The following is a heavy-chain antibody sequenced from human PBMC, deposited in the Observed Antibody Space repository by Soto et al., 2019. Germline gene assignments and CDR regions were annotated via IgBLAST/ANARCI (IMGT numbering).Heavy chain of an antibody. CDR3: ARGPGGPAGPGDY. V-gene: IGHV1-3*01. J-gene: IGHJ4*02. CDR1: GYTFTSYA. CDR2: INAGNGNT. Sequence: EASVKVSCKASGYTFTSYAMHWVRQAPGQRLEWMGWINAGNGNTKYSQKFQGRVTITRDTSASTAYMELSSLRSEDTAVYYCARGPGGPAGPGDYWGQGTLVTVSS. D-gene: IGHD2-15*01.